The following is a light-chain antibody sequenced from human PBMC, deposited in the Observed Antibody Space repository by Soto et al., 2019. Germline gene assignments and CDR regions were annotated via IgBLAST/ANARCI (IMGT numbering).Light chain of an antibody. Sequence: EIVMTQXPATLSVSPGERATLFCRASQSISNELAWYQQRPGQAPRLFIYDASTRATGIPGRFSASGSGTEFTLTISSLQSEDFAVYYCQEYKSWPPAYTFGQGTRLEIK. J-gene: IGKJ2*01. V-gene: IGKV3-15*01. CDR3: QEYKSWPPAYT. CDR2: DAS. CDR1: QSISNE.